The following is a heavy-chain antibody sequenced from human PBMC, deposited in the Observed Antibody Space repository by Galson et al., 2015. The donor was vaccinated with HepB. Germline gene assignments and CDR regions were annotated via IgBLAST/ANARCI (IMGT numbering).Heavy chain of an antibody. CDR1: GFTFSSYG. D-gene: IGHD6-19*01. CDR2: ISYDGSNK. J-gene: IGHJ6*02. CDR3: ARASSSGWRTDYYYYGMDV. Sequence: SLRLSCAASGFTFSSYGMHWVRQAPGKGLEWVAVISYDGSNKYYADSVKGRFTISRDNAKNSLYLQMNSLRADDTAVYYCARASSSGWRTDYYYYGMDVWGQGTTVTVSS. V-gene: IGHV3-30*03.